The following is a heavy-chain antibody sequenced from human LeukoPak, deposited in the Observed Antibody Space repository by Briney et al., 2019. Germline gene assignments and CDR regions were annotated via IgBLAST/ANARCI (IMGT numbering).Heavy chain of an antibody. CDR3: ARPSYDSSGYYYDY. Sequence: PSETLSLTCTVSGGSISSYYWSWIRQPPGKGLEWIGYIYYSGSTNYNPSLKSRVTISVDASKNQFSLKLSSVTAADTAVYYCARPSYDSSGYYYDYWGQGTLVTVSS. J-gene: IGHJ4*02. D-gene: IGHD3-22*01. CDR2: IYYSGST. CDR1: GGSISSYY. V-gene: IGHV4-59*01.